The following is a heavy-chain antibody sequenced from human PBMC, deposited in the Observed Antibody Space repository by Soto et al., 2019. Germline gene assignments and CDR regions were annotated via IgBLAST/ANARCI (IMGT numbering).Heavy chain of an antibody. Sequence: ASVKVSCKASGGTFSSYAISWVRQAPGQGLEWMGGIIPIFGTANYAQKFQGRVTITADESTSTAYMELSSLRSEDTAVYYCARAILGYCSGGSCYFLDYWGQGTLVTVPQ. CDR3: ARAILGYCSGGSCYFLDY. CDR2: IIPIFGTA. V-gene: IGHV1-69*13. J-gene: IGHJ4*02. CDR1: GGTFSSYA. D-gene: IGHD2-15*01.